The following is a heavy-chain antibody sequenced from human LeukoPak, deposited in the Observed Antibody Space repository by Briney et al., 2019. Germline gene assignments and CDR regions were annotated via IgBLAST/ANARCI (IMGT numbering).Heavy chain of an antibody. Sequence: PSETLSLTCTVSGGSISSSSYYWSWIRQPPGKGLEWIGEINHSGSTNYNPSLKSRVTISVDTSKNQFSLKLSSVTAADTAVYYCARASSGYFDYWGQGTLVTVSS. CDR1: GGSISSSSYY. CDR2: INHSGST. CDR3: ARASSGYFDY. J-gene: IGHJ4*02. D-gene: IGHD3-3*01. V-gene: IGHV4-39*07.